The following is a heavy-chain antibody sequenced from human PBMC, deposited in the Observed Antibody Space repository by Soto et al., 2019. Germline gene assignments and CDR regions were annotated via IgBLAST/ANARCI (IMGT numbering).Heavy chain of an antibody. CDR1: GYTFTGYY. D-gene: IGHD3-22*01. V-gene: IGHV1-2*04. CDR3: ARGYYYDSSGYENAFDI. Sequence: GASVKVSCKASGYTFTGYYMHWVRQAPGQGLEWMGWINPNSGGTNYAQKFQGWVTMTRDTSISTAYMELSRLRSDDTAVYYCARGYYYDSSGYENAFDIWGQGTMLTVSS. J-gene: IGHJ3*02. CDR2: INPNSGGT.